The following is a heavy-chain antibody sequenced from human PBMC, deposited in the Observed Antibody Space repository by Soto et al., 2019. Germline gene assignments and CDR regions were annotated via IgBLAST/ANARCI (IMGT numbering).Heavy chain of an antibody. CDR2: IYHSGST. D-gene: IGHD2-21*02. CDR3: ARDVCGGDCRYYYYYYGMDV. J-gene: IGHJ6*02. Sequence: QSLPCAVSGGSISSSNWWSWVRQPPGKGLEWIGEIYHSGSTNYNPSLKSRVTISVDKSKNQFSLKLSSVTAADTAVYYCARDVCGGDCRYYYYYYGMDVWGQGTTVTVSS. V-gene: IGHV4-4*02. CDR1: GGSISSSNW.